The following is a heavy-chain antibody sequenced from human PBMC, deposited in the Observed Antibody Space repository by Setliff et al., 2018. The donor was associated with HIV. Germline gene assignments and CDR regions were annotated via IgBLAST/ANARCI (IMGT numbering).Heavy chain of an antibody. V-gene: IGHV1-69*05. J-gene: IGHJ4*02. CDR3: ARVTTSGRGSYLY. CDR2: IVPILGPA. D-gene: IGHD1-26*01. CDR1: GDAFSRYA. Sequence: SVKVSCKASGDAFSRYAISWVRQAPGQGLEWMGGIVPILGPANYAQKFQGRVTITTDESTYTAYMELNSLTSEDTAVYYCARVTTSGRGSYLYWGQGTLVTSPQ.